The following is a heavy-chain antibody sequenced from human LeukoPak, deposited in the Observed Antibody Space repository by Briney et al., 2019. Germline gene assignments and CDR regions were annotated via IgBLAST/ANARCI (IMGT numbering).Heavy chain of an antibody. V-gene: IGHV3-74*01. CDR2: MNSDGSST. J-gene: IGHJ3*02. CDR1: GYSFSRYW. Sequence: GGSLRLSCAASGYSFSRYWMHWVRQAPGKGLVWVSRMNSDGSSTNCADSVKGRFTISRDNAKNILYLQMNSLRAEDTAVYHCATGHYYDSSGYYPPPDASDIWGQGTMVTVSS. CDR3: ATGHYYDSSGYYPPPDASDI. D-gene: IGHD3-22*01.